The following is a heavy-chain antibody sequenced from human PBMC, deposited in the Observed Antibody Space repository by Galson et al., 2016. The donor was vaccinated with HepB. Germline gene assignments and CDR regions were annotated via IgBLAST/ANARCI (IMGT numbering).Heavy chain of an antibody. CDR3: ARGGPINSYWYLDL. Sequence: SETLSLTCSVSGGSVSSGFYYWSWIRQPPGQGLEWIGYIFYTGSTTCNSSPQSRVTMSVDTSKNQFTLTLTSVTAADTALYYCARGGPINSYWYLDLWGRGTLDTVSS. CDR2: IFYTGST. J-gene: IGHJ2*01. CDR1: GGSVSSGFYY. V-gene: IGHV4-61*01. D-gene: IGHD4-23*01.